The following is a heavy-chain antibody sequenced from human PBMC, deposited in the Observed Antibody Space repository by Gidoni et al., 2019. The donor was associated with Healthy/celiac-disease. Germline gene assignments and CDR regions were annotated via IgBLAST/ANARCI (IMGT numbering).Heavy chain of an antibody. V-gene: IGHV1-69*09. Sequence: QVQLVQSGAVVKKPGASVKVSCKASGGTFSSYASSWVRQAPGQGLEWMGRISPTLGIANYAQKFQGRVTITADKSTSTAYMELSSLRSEDTAVYYCGSGYYTNYYYGMDVWGQGTTVTVSS. D-gene: IGHD3-3*01. CDR3: GSGYYTNYYYGMDV. CDR2: ISPTLGIA. J-gene: IGHJ6*02. CDR1: GGTFSSYA.